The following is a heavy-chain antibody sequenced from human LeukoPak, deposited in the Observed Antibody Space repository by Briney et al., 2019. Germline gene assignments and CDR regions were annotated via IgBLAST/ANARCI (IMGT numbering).Heavy chain of an antibody. J-gene: IGHJ4*02. CDR2: IKQDGNEK. D-gene: IGHD6-13*01. Sequence: GGSLRLSCAASGFTSSSYWMTWVRQAPGKGLEWVANIKQDGNEKYYVDSVKGRFTISRDNAKNSLYLHMNSLRGEDTALYYCARERIATASAGDYWGQGTLVTVSS. CDR1: GFTSSSYW. CDR3: ARERIATASAGDY. V-gene: IGHV3-7*01.